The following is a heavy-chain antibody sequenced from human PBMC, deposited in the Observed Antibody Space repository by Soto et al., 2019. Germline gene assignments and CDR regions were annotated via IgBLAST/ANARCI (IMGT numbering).Heavy chain of an antibody. Sequence: ASVKVSCKASGYTFTDYGISWVRQAPGQGLEWMGWISTHNGDTKFAQNLQGRLIMTTDTSTSTAYMELTSLRSDDTALYYCAREYCTSTSCYGSDFWG. V-gene: IGHV1-18*04. CDR2: ISTHNGDT. J-gene: IGHJ4*01. CDR1: GYTFTDYG. CDR3: AREYCTSTSCYGSDF. D-gene: IGHD2-2*01.